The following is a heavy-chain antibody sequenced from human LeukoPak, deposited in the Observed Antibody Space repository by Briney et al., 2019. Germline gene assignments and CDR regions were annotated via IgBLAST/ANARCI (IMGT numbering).Heavy chain of an antibody. CDR1: GFTVSSNY. CDR2: IYSGGST. J-gene: IGHJ4*02. D-gene: IGHD7-27*01. CDR3: ARDLAWGAFDY. Sequence: GGSLRLSCAASGFTVSSNYMSWVRQAPGEGLEWVSVIYSGGSTYYADSVKGRFTISRDNSKNTLSLQMNSLRVEDTAVYYCARDLAWGAFDYWGQGTLVTVSS. V-gene: IGHV3-53*01.